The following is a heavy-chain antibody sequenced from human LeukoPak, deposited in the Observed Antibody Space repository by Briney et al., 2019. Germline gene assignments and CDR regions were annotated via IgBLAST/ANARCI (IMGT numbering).Heavy chain of an antibody. CDR3: AKWDYAGMTRAFDI. V-gene: IGHV3-30*18. J-gene: IGHJ3*02. D-gene: IGHD3-16*01. CDR2: ISHDGSKK. CDR1: GFTFSSYG. Sequence: GRSLRLSCAASGFTFSSYGMHWVRQAPGKGLEWLAAISHDGSKKYYADPVNGRFTISRDNSKNTLWLQMNSLRAEDTAVYYCAKWDYAGMTRAFDIWGQGTLVTFSS.